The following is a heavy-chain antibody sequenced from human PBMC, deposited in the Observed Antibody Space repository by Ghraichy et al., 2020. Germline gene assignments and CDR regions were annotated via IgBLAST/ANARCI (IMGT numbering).Heavy chain of an antibody. V-gene: IGHV3-30*18. Sequence: GGSLRLSCAASGFTFSSYGMHWVRQAPGKGLEWVAVISYDGSNKYYADSVKGRFTISRDNSKNTLYLQMNSLRAEDTAVYYCAKGAYQLLRNNWFDPWGQGTLVTVSS. J-gene: IGHJ5*02. CDR3: AKGAYQLLRNNWFDP. CDR2: ISYDGSNK. CDR1: GFTFSSYG. D-gene: IGHD2-2*01.